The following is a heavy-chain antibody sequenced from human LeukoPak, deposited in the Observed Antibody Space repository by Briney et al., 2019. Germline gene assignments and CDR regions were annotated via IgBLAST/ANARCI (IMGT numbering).Heavy chain of an antibody. CDR3: ARGSYDNYDDP. CDR2: VYVGGDT. CDR1: GGSISSGSYY. Sequence: SETLSLTCAVSGGSISSGSYYWSWIRQSAGRELEWIGRVYVGGDTNYNPSLNSRLTIKLDSSRNQFSLKLTSVTAADAAVYYCARGSYDNYDDPWGQGILVTVSS. J-gene: IGHJ5*02. D-gene: IGHD3-9*01. V-gene: IGHV4-61*02.